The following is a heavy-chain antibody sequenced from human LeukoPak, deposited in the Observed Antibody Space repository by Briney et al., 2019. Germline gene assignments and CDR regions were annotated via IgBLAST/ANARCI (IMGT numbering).Heavy chain of an antibody. CDR1: GFTFSSYT. D-gene: IGHD6-25*01. J-gene: IGHJ4*02. V-gene: IGHV3-23*01. Sequence: GGSLRLSCAASGFTFSSYTMSWVRQAPGKGLEWVSAISDGGGTIFYADSVKGRFATSRDNSENTLYLQMNSLRAEDTAVYYCAKATAATTYFDYWGQGTLVTVS. CDR2: ISDGGGTI. CDR3: AKATAATTYFDY.